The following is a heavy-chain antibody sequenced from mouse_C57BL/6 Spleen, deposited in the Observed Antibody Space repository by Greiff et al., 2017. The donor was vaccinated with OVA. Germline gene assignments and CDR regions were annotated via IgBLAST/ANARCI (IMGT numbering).Heavy chain of an antibody. CDR2: IDPSDSDT. D-gene: IGHD1-1*02. CDR1: GYTFTSYR. J-gene: IGHJ2*01. CDR3: ARTVGGSFNKDY. V-gene: IGHV1-52*01. Sequence: QVQLQQSGAELARPGSSVKLSCKASGYTFTSYRMHWVKQRPRQGLEWIGNIDPSDSDTHYNQKFKGKATLTVDKSSSTAYMQLSSLTSEDSAVYYCARTVGGSFNKDYWGQGTTLTVSS.